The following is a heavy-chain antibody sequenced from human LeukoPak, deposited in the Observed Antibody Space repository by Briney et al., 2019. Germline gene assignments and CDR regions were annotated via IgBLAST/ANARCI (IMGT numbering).Heavy chain of an antibody. CDR1: GFTFSSYG. Sequence: GGSLRLSCSASGFTFSSYGMHWVRQAPGKGLEYVSGISNKGGSTYYADSAKGRFTISRDNSKNTLHLQMSTLRAADTAVYYCVKPGTWADFDSWGQGTLFTVSS. D-gene: IGHD1-26*01. V-gene: IGHV3-64D*09. CDR2: ISNKGGST. CDR3: VKPGTWADFDS. J-gene: IGHJ4*02.